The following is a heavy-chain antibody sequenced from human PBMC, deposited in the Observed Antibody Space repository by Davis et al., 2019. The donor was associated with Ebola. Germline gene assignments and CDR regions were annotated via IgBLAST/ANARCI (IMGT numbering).Heavy chain of an antibody. CDR3: ARGPPFRY. J-gene: IGHJ4*02. CDR2: VKHTGST. CDR1: GGSFNGYF. Sequence: PSETLSLTCDVYGGSFNGYFWSWIRQPPGKRLEWIGEVKHTGSTKYNPSFKSRATISIDTSQSQFSLKLNSVTAADTAVYYCARGPPFRYWGQGALVTVSS. V-gene: IGHV4-34*01.